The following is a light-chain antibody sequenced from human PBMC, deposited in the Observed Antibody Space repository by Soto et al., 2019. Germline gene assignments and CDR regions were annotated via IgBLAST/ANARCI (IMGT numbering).Light chain of an antibody. J-gene: IGKJ3*01. CDR2: GAS. Sequence: EIVMTQSPASLSASPGEGVTLSCRASQSVSNNLAWYQHQPGQAPRLLIYGASTRASGVPARFSGSWSGTEFTLTISSLQSEDFAVYYCQHYNNWPSFTFGPGTRVDIK. V-gene: IGKV3-15*01. CDR1: QSVSNN. CDR3: QHYNNWPSFT.